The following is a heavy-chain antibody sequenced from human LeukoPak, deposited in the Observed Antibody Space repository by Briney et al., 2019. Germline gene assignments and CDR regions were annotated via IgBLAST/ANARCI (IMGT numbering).Heavy chain of an antibody. V-gene: IGHV4-39*01. CDR3: ARANYYDSSGYYLYFDC. D-gene: IGHD3-22*01. CDR1: GGSISSSSYY. Sequence: SETLSLTCTVSGGSISSSSYYWGWIRQPPGKGLEWIGSIYYSGSTYYNPSLKSRVTISVDTSKNQFSLKLSSVTAADTAVYYCARANYYDSSGYYLYFDCWGQGTLVTVSS. J-gene: IGHJ4*02. CDR2: IYYSGST.